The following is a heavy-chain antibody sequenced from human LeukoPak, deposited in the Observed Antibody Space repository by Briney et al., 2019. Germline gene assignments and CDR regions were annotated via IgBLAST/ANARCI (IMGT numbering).Heavy chain of an antibody. CDR2: VRGSGHST. CDR1: GFTFTSNA. D-gene: IGHD3-22*01. CDR3: ARHYDSSGYYYFDY. Sequence: GSLRLSCAASGFTFTSNAISWVRQAPGEGLEWVSSVRGSGHSTYYADSVKGRFTISRDNSKKTVYLQMSSLRADDTALYYCARHYDSSGYYYFDYWGQESWSPSPQ. V-gene: IGHV3-23*01. J-gene: IGHJ4*01.